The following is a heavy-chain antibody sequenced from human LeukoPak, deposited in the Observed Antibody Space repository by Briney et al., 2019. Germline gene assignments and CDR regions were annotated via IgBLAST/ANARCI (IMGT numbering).Heavy chain of an antibody. J-gene: IGHJ4*02. CDR2: IYSGSST. V-gene: IGHV3-53*01. Sequence: PGGSLRLSCAASGFTVGTNYMSWVRQAPGKGLEWVSLIYSGSSTYYANSVKGRFTISRDNSKNTVYLQMNSLRAEDTAVYYCAKDPYSSSWYYWYFDYWGQGTLVTVSS. CDR3: AKDPYSSSWYYWYFDY. CDR1: GFTVGTNY. D-gene: IGHD6-13*01.